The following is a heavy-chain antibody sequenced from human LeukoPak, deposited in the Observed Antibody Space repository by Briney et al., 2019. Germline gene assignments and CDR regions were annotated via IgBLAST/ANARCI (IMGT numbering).Heavy chain of an antibody. CDR2: ISGSGLST. Sequence: PGESLRLSCAASGFTFSSYAMSWVRQAPGKGLEWVSAISGSGLSTYYADSVKGRFTISRDNSKNMVYLQMNTLRAEDTAIYYCARNLADYYDSPFEYWGQGALVTVSS. CDR3: ARNLADYYDSPFEY. D-gene: IGHD3-22*01. J-gene: IGHJ4*02. CDR1: GFTFSSYA. V-gene: IGHV3-23*01.